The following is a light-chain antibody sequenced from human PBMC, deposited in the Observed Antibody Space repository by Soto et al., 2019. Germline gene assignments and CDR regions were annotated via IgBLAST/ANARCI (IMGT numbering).Light chain of an antibody. CDR1: HSVXSH. CDR3: QQRSYWLT. J-gene: IGKJ4*01. V-gene: IGKV3-11*01. Sequence: IVLTQSPGTLSLSPGEGATLSCMARHSVXSHLVWYQQKPGQAPRLLYAXASSSATVIPARFSGSGCGTDFTLTISSLEAEDVAVYCCQQRSYWLTFGGGTKVDIK. CDR2: XAS.